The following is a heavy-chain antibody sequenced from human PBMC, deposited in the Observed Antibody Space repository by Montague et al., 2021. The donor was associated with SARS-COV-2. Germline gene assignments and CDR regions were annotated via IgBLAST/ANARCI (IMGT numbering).Heavy chain of an antibody. CDR1: GGSFSGYY. J-gene: IGHJ6*03. CDR2: INHSGSA. CDR3: ARLGEGVVPAPILGGGPYYADVYMDV. V-gene: IGHV4-34*01. Sequence: SETLSLTCAVYGGSFSGYYWNWIRQPPGKGLEWIGEINHSGSANYNPSLKRRVTISVDTSKNQFSLKLNSVTAADTAVYYCARLGEGVVPAPILGGGPYYADVYMDVWGKGATVTVSS. D-gene: IGHD2-2*02.